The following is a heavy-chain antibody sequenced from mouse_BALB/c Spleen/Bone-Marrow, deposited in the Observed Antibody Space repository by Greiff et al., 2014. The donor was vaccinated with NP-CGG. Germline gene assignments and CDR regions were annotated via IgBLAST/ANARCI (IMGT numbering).Heavy chain of an antibody. CDR3: ASTTVVGMDY. J-gene: IGHJ4*01. V-gene: IGHV6-6*02. D-gene: IGHD1-1*01. Sequence: GGGLVQPGGSMKLSCVASGFTFNNYWMNWVRQSPEKGLEWVAEIRLKSNNYATQYAESVKGRFTISRDDSKSSVYLQMSNLRAEDTGIYYCASTTVVGMDYWGQGTSVTVSS. CDR1: GFTFNNYW. CDR2: IRLKSNNYAT.